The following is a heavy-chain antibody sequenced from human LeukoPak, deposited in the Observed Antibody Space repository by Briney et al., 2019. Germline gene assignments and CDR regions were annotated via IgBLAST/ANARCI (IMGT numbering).Heavy chain of an antibody. D-gene: IGHD3-22*01. V-gene: IGHV3-23*01. CDR1: GFTFASYA. J-gene: IGHJ4*02. CDR2: IRGSDGRT. Sequence: QPGGSLRLSCAASGFTFASYAMSWVRQAPGKGPEWVSAIRGSDGRTYYADSLEGRFTISRDNSKNTLYLEMNSLRAEDTAVYYCAKENYDSSGFDFDYWGQGTLVTVSS. CDR3: AKENYDSSGFDFDY.